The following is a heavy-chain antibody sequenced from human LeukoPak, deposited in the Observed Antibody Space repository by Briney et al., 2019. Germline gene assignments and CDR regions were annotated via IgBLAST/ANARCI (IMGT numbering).Heavy chain of an antibody. Sequence: ASVKVSCKASGYTFTSYGISWVRQAPGQGLEWMGWISAHNGNTNYAQKLQGRVTMTTDASTSTAYMELRSLRSDDTAVYYCARDPAIGYFDYWGQGTLVTVSS. CDR3: ARDPAIGYFDY. J-gene: IGHJ4*02. CDR2: ISAHNGNT. V-gene: IGHV1-18*01. CDR1: GYTFTSYG.